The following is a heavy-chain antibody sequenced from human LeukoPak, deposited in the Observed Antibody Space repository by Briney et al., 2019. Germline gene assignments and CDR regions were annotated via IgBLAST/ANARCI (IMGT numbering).Heavy chain of an antibody. CDR3: ATHHSTKGFDY. J-gene: IGHJ4*02. D-gene: IGHD2-15*01. Sequence: GGSLRLSCAASGFTFRSYGMHWVRQAPGKGLDWVAIIWYDGSNKYYADSVKGRFIISKDNSENTLYLQMNSLRAEDTAVYYCATHHSTKGFDYWGQGTLVTVSS. V-gene: IGHV3-33*01. CDR1: GFTFRSYG. CDR2: IWYDGSNK.